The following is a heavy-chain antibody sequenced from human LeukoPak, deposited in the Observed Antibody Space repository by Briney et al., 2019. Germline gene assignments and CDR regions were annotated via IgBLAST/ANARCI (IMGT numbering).Heavy chain of an antibody. CDR3: AKDGGDHDYYDYYMDV. J-gene: IGHJ6*03. CDR1: GFSFSTYG. V-gene: IGHV3-30*02. CDR2: IRYDGSNK. D-gene: IGHD2-21*02. Sequence: PGGSLRLSCAASGFSFSTYGMNWVRQAPGKGLDWVAFIRYDGSNKYYADSVKGRFTISRDNSKNTVYLQMNSLRAEDTAVYYCAKDGGDHDYYDYYMDVWGKGTTVTVSS.